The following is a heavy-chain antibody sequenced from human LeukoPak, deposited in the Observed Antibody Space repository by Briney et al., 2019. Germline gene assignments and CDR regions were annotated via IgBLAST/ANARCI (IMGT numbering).Heavy chain of an antibody. CDR3: ARVLGTAIFGVVGPYYFHY. D-gene: IGHD3-3*01. Sequence: GGPLRLSCAASGFTFRSYAMSWLRQAPGKGLEWVSVINWNGGSTGYADSVKGRFTISRDNAKNSLYLQMNSLRAEDTALYYCARVLGTAIFGVVGPYYFHYWGQGTLGTVSS. CDR2: INWNGGST. V-gene: IGHV3-20*04. CDR1: GFTFRSYA. J-gene: IGHJ4*02.